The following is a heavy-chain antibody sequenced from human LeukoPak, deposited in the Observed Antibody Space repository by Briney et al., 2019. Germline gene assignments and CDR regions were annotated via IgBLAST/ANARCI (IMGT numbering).Heavy chain of an antibody. CDR1: GGSISSYY. CDR2: IYYSGST. CDR3: ARGDLDILTGYPSRGGDV. V-gene: IGHV4-59*01. D-gene: IGHD3-9*01. J-gene: IGHJ6*02. Sequence: PSETLSLTCTVSGGSISSYYWSWIRQPPGKGLEWIGYIYYSGSTNYNPSLKSRVAISVDTSKNQFSLKLSSVTAADTAVYSCARGDLDILTGYPSRGGDVWGQGTTVTVSS.